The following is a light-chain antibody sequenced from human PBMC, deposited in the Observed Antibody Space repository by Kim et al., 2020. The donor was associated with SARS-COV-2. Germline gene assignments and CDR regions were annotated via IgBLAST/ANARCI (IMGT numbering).Light chain of an antibody. CDR3: NSRDSNDNVV. Sequence: VALGQTVRITCQGDSLRSYYATWYQQKPEQAPILVIYGKNNRPSGIPDRFSGSSSGNTASLTITGTQAGDEADYYCNSRDSNDNVVFGGGTQLTVL. J-gene: IGLJ2*01. CDR1: SLRSYY. CDR2: GKN. V-gene: IGLV3-19*01.